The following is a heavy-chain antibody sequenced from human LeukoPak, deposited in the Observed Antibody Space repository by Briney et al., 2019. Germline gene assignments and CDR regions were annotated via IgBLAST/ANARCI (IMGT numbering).Heavy chain of an antibody. CDR1: GGYIGSYY. D-gene: IGHD6-13*01. CDR2: IYFTGST. V-gene: IGHV4-59*01. Sequence: SETLSLTCTVSGGYIGSYYWHWIRQPPGKGLEWIGYIYFTGSTNYNPSLKSRVTISVDTSKNQFSLKLNSVTAADTAIYYCARSTYRSSQWDYGGQGTLVTVFS. CDR3: ARSTYRSSQWDY. J-gene: IGHJ4*02.